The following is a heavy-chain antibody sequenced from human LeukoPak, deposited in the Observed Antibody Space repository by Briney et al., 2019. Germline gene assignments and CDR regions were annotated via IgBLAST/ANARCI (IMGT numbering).Heavy chain of an antibody. Sequence: GGSLRLSCAASASTFSTYSMNWVRQAPGKGLEWISYINTFSNPIYYADSVRGRFTVSRDNAKNSLYLQMNSLRDDDTAVYYCARARGNGYYGSDVFDIWGQGTTVTVSS. J-gene: IGHJ3*02. CDR3: ARARGNGYYGSDVFDI. CDR1: ASTFSTYS. V-gene: IGHV3-48*02. CDR2: INTFSNPI. D-gene: IGHD3-22*01.